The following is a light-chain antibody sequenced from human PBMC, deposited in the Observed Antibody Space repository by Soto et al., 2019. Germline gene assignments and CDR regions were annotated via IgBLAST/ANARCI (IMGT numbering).Light chain of an antibody. CDR3: QQYKSDPRT. Sequence: IQMTQSPSTLSATAGDRVTITCRASQRLXSWLAWDQHKPGKAPKILXDYASNLGRGGPSRLSGSGSGTEFTLTISSLQPDDFATYHCQQYKSDPRTFGQGTKVDIK. CDR1: QRLXSW. CDR2: YAS. V-gene: IGKV1-5*01. J-gene: IGKJ1*01.